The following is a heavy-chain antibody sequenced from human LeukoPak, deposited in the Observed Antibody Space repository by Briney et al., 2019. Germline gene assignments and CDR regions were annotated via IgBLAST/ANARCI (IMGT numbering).Heavy chain of an antibody. CDR3: ARDHDFWSGYYTSRDYYYYMDV. D-gene: IGHD3-3*01. CDR1: GGTFSSYA. J-gene: IGHJ6*03. CDR2: IIPIFGTA. Sequence: SVKVSCKASGGTFSSYAISWVRQAPGQGLEWMGGIIPIFGTANYAQKFQGRVTITADESTSTAYMELSSLRSEDTAVYYCARDHDFWSGYYTSRDYYYYMDVWGKGTTVTVSS. V-gene: IGHV1-69*13.